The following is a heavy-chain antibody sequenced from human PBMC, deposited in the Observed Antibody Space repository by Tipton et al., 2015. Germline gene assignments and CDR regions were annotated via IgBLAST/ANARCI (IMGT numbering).Heavy chain of an antibody. CDR2: IYHSGST. Sequence: TLSLTCAVSGESFSGSYWSWIRQPPGKGLEWIGEIYHSGSTNYNPSLKSRVTLSVDTSKNQFSLKLSSVTAADTAVYYCARVRFGSQRIVLKTAYYYVMDVWGQGTTVTVSS. V-gene: IGHV4-34*01. CDR1: GESFSGSY. D-gene: IGHD3-22*01. J-gene: IGHJ6*02. CDR3: ARVRFGSQRIVLKTAYYYVMDV.